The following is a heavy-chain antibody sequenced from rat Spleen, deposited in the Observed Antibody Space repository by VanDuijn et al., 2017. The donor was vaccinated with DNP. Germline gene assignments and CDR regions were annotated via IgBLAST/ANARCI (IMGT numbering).Heavy chain of an antibody. CDR2: ISYDGSRT. D-gene: IGHD1-4*01. J-gene: IGHJ3*01. CDR1: GFTFSDYA. V-gene: IGHV5-17*01. CDR3: AGLPGYNLNWFAY. Sequence: EVQLVESGGGLVQPGRSLKLSCAASGFTFSDYAMAWVRQAPKKGLEWVTTISYDGSRTYYRDSVKGRFTISRDNAKSTLYLQMDSLRSEDTATYYCAGLPGYNLNWFAYWGQGTLVTVSS.